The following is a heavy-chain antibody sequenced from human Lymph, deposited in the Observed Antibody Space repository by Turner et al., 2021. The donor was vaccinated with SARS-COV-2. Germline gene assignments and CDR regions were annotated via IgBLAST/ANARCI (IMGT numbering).Heavy chain of an antibody. CDR1: GCSISSKS. CDR3: CGNYGSTRYYYHGLNV. J-gene: IGHJ6*02. V-gene: IGHV4-59*08. D-gene: IGHD3-10*01. Sequence: GCSISSKSRSWIRQAPGKGLEWIVYFYKNGSNNYNPTLMNRVIILFGNSKKQPLLMQMTRTAADTAVVYCCGNYGSTRYYYHGLNVWGQGTTVTVSS. CDR2: FYKNGSN.